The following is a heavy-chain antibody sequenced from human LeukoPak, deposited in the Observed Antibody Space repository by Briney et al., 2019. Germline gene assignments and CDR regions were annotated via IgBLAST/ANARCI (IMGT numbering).Heavy chain of an antibody. D-gene: IGHD3-22*01. CDR2: IYYSGST. V-gene: IGHV4-59*08. CDR3: ARRYYYDSSGYQTYAFDI. CDR1: GGSISSYY. J-gene: IGHJ3*02. Sequence: SSETLSLTCTVSGGSISSYYWSWIRQPPGKGLEWIAYIYYSGSTNYNPSLKSRVTISVDTSKNQFSLKLSSVTAADTAVYYCARRYYYDSSGYQTYAFDIWGQGTMVTVSS.